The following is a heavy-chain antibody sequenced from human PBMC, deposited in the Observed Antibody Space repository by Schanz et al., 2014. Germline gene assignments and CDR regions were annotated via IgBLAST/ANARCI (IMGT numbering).Heavy chain of an antibody. CDR1: GFTFSPYW. V-gene: IGHV3-74*02. CDR3: AKQHIVRGVIYLNWFDS. J-gene: IGHJ5*01. Sequence: EVKLLESGGTLVRPGGSLRLSCGSSGFTFSPYWMHWVRQAPGKGLVWVSRINGDGSNTNYADSVKGRFTISRDNSKNTVHLQMNSLRAEDTAVYYCAKQHIVRGVIYLNWFDSWGQGTLVTVSS. CDR2: INGDGSNT. D-gene: IGHD3-10*01.